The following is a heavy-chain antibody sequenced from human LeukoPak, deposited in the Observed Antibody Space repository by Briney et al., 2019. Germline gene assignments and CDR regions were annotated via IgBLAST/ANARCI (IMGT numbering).Heavy chain of an antibody. V-gene: IGHV1-18*01. J-gene: IGHJ4*02. D-gene: IGHD5-18*01. Sequence: RGASVKVSCKASGYTFTSYGISWVRQAPGQGLEWMGWISAYNGNTNYAQKLQGRVTMTTDTSTSTAYMELRSLRSDDTAVYYCARVGYSYGYSRGLAELDYWGQGTLVTVSS. CDR2: ISAYNGNT. CDR1: GYTFTSYG. CDR3: ARVGYSYGYSRGLAELDY.